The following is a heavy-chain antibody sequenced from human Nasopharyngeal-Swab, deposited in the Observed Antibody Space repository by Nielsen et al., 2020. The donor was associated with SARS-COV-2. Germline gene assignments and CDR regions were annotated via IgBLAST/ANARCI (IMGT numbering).Heavy chain of an antibody. CDR1: GDSVSSSSAA. V-gene: IGHV6-1*01. D-gene: IGHD4-17*01. J-gene: IGHJ6*03. Sequence: SRPLSLTCAISGDSVSSSSAAWNWIRQSPSRGLEWLGRTYYRSKWYNDYAVSVKSRITINPDTSKNQFSLHLNSVTPEDTAVYYCARARGAYGDYYYYYYTDVWGKGTTVTVSS. CDR3: ARARGAYGDYYYYYYTDV. CDR2: TYYRSKWYN.